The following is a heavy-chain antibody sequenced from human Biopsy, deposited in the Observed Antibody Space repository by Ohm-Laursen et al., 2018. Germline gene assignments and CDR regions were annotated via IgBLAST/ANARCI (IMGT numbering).Heavy chain of an antibody. D-gene: IGHD2/OR15-2a*01. V-gene: IGHV4-59*01. J-gene: IGHJ6*02. Sequence: SETLSLTCTVSGGSISSDYWSWIRQTPGEGLEWIGYIYYSGSTNYNPSLKSRVTISVDTSKNQFSLRLNSVTAADTVVYYCARATNSTGWPYYYFYGMDVWGQGTTVTVSS. CDR2: IYYSGST. CDR3: ARATNSTGWPYYYFYGMDV. CDR1: GGSISSDY.